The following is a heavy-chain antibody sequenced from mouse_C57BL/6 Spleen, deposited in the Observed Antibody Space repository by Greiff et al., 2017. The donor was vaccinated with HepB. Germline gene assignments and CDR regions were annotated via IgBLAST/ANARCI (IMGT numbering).Heavy chain of an antibody. J-gene: IGHJ1*03. V-gene: IGHV14-4*01. CDR3: TTAGSREVVFDV. CDR1: GFNIKDDY. CDR2: IDPENGDT. D-gene: IGHD1-1*01. Sequence: VHVKQSGAELVRPGASVKLSCTASGFNIKDDYMHWVKQRPEQGLEWIGWIDPENGDTEYASKFQGKATITADTSSNTAYLQLSSLTSEDTAVYYCTTAGSREVVFDVWGTGTTVTVSS.